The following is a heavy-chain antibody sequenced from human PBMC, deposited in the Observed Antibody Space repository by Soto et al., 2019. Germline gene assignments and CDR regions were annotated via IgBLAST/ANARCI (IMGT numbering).Heavy chain of an antibody. J-gene: IGHJ6*02. V-gene: IGHV5-51*01. Sequence: GESLKISCKGSGYSFTSYWIGWVRQMPGKGLEWMGIIYPGDSDTRYSPSFQGQVTISADKSISTAYLQWSSLKASDTAMYYCARRKRYYYGSGSYYIPYYYYGMDVWGQGTTVTVSS. CDR1: GYSFTSYW. CDR2: IYPGDSDT. D-gene: IGHD3-10*01. CDR3: ARRKRYYYGSGSYYIPYYYYGMDV.